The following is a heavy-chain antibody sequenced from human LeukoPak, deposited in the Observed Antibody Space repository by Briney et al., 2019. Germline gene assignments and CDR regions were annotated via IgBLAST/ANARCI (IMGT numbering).Heavy chain of an antibody. V-gene: IGHV3-7*01. CDR2: IKQDGSET. Sequence: GGSLRLSCAASGFTFSNYWMSWVRRAPGKGLEWVANIKQDGSETCYVDSVRGRFTISRDNAKKSLYLQMNSLRAEDTAVYYCARDFWGAYRVDYFDYWGQGILVTVSS. J-gene: IGHJ4*02. CDR1: GFTFSNYW. D-gene: IGHD3-3*01. CDR3: ARDFWGAYRVDYFDY.